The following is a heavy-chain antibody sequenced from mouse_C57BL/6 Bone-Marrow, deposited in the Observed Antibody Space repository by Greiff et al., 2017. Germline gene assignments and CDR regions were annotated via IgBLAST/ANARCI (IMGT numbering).Heavy chain of an antibody. J-gene: IGHJ2*01. CDR1: GFTFSSYA. D-gene: IGHD3-1*01. Sequence: EVQLVESGGGLVKPGGSLKLSCAASGFTFSSYAMSWVRQTPEKRLEWVATISDGGSYTYYPDNVKGRFTISRDNAKNNLYLQMSHLKSEDTAMYYCARDREDYFDYWGQGTTLTVSS. V-gene: IGHV5-4*01. CDR3: ARDREDYFDY. CDR2: ISDGGSYT.